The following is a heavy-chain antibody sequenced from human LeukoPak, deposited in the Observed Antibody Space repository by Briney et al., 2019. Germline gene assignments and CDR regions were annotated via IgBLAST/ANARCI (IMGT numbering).Heavy chain of an antibody. Sequence: GGSLRLSCAASGFTFSRYTMNWVRQAPGKGLEWVSSISSSATYIYNADSVKGRFTISRDNAKNSLYLQMNSLRAEDTAVYYCARPYYFDASGFPTYYFHYWGQGILVTASS. CDR1: GFTFSRYT. CDR2: ISSSATYI. J-gene: IGHJ4*02. D-gene: IGHD3-22*01. V-gene: IGHV3-21*01. CDR3: ARPYYFDASGFPTYYFHY.